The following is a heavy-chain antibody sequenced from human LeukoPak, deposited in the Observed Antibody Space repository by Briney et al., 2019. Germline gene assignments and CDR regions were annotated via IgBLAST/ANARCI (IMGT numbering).Heavy chain of an antibody. J-gene: IGHJ3*01. CDR2: ITGSGGST. Sequence: GGSLRLSCAASGFTFSNYGLSWVRQAPGKGLEWVSGITGSGGSTYYADSVKGRFTISRDNAKNTLYLQMNSLRAEDTAVYYCARDRGFWGQGTMVTVSS. CDR1: GFTFSNYG. V-gene: IGHV3-23*01. CDR3: ARDRGF. D-gene: IGHD3-10*01.